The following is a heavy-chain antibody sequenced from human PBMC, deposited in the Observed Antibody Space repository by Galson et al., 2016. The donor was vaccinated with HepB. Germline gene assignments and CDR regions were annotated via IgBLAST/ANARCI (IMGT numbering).Heavy chain of an antibody. CDR2: ISWNSGAI. CDR1: GFTFDDYG. V-gene: IGHV3-9*01. CDR3: AKDRPYRCSSSTCYWEFDY. D-gene: IGHD2-2*01. Sequence: SLRLSCADSGFTFDDYGMDWVRQAPGKGLEWVSGISWNSGAIGYADSVKGRFTVSRDNVKNSLYLEMNSLRAEDTALYYCAKDRPYRCSSSTCYWEFDYWGQGTLVTVSA. J-gene: IGHJ4*02.